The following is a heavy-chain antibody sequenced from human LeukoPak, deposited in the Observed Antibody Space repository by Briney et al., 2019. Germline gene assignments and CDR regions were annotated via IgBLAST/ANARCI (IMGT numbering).Heavy chain of an antibody. CDR1: GGSFRGYY. CDR3: ARARGYSYGDFDY. J-gene: IGHJ4*02. CDR2: INHSRST. Sequence: PSEPLSLTCAVYGGSFRGYYWSWLRQPPPKGLDWIGEINHSRSTNYNPSLKSRVTISVDTSKNQFSLKLSSVTAADTAVYCCARARGYSYGDFDYWGQGTLVTVSS. D-gene: IGHD5-18*01. V-gene: IGHV4-34*01.